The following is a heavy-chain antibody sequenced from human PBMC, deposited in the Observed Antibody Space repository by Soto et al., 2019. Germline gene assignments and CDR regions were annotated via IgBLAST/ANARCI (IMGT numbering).Heavy chain of an antibody. CDR2: ISSTISYT. Sequence: WGSLRLSCAASGFTFSDYYMSWIRQAPGKGLEWVSYISSTISYTHYADSVKGRFTISRDNAKNSLYLQMNSLRAEDTAVYYCARYIYGYVDYWGQGTLVTVSS. V-gene: IGHV3-11*06. J-gene: IGHJ4*02. CDR3: ARYIYGYVDY. D-gene: IGHD5-18*01. CDR1: GFTFSDYY.